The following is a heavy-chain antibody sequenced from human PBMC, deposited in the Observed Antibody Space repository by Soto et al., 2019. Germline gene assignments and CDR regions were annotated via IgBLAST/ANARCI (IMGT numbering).Heavy chain of an antibody. CDR3: ARVQRDYCSSTSCPTYYFDY. D-gene: IGHD2-2*01. J-gene: IGHJ4*02. CDR1: GGSFSGYY. V-gene: IGHV4-34*01. CDR2: INHSGST. Sequence: PSETLSLTCAVYGGSFSGYYWSWIRQPPGKGLEWIGEINHSGSTNYNPSLKSRVTISVDTSKNQFSLKLSSVTAADTAVYYCARVQRDYCSSTSCPTYYFDYWGQGNLVTVSS.